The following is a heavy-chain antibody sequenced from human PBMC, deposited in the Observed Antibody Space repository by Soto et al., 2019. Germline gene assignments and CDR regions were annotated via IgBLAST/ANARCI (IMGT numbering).Heavy chain of an antibody. Sequence: SETLSLTCAVYGGSFSGYYWSWIRQPPGKGLEWIGEINHSGSTNYNPSLKSRVTISVDTSKNQFSMNLSSVTAADTAVYYCARGTELNIVVVVAATPSGGSSWFDPWGQGTLVTVSS. V-gene: IGHV4-34*01. CDR1: GGSFSGYY. J-gene: IGHJ5*02. CDR2: INHSGST. D-gene: IGHD2-15*01. CDR3: ARGTELNIVVVVAATPSGGSSWFDP.